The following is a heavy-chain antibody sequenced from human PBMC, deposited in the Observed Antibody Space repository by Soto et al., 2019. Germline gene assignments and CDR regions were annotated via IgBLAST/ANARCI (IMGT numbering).Heavy chain of an antibody. CDR1: GGSISSYY. Sequence: SETLSLTCTVSGGSISSYYWSWIRQPPGKGLEWIGYIYYSGSTNYNPSLKSRVTISVDTSKNQFSLKLSSVTAADTAVYYCARALGAQLVSNWFDPWGQGTLVTVSS. J-gene: IGHJ5*02. V-gene: IGHV4-59*01. CDR2: IYYSGST. CDR3: ARALGAQLVSNWFDP. D-gene: IGHD6-6*01.